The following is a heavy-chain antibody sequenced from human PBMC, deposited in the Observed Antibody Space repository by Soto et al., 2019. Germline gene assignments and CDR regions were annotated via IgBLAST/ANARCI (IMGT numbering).Heavy chain of an antibody. J-gene: IGHJ4*02. CDR2: INSDGSST. CDR1: GFTFSSYW. D-gene: IGHD6-19*01. V-gene: IGHV3-74*01. Sequence: PGXSLRLSCAASGFTFSSYWIHWVRQAPGKGLVWVSRINSDGSSTSYADSVKGRFTISRDNAKNTLYLQMNSLRAEDTAVYYCASISYSRGLYWGQGTLVTVSS. CDR3: ASISYSRGLY.